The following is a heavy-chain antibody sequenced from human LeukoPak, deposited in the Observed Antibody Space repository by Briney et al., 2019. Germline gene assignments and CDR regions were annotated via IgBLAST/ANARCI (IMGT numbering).Heavy chain of an antibody. D-gene: IGHD2-2*01. Sequence: SETLSRNCAVYGGSFSGYYWSWLRQPPGKGLEWIGEINHSGRTNYHPSLKSRVTISVDTSKNQFSLKLSSVTAADTAVYYCARDAEVVPAATGRYIRYIDYWGQGTLVTVSS. J-gene: IGHJ4*02. CDR2: INHSGRT. CDR1: GGSFSGYY. V-gene: IGHV4-34*01. CDR3: ARDAEVVPAATGRYIRYIDY.